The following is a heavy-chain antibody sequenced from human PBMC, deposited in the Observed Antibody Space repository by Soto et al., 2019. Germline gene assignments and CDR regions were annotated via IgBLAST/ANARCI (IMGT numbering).Heavy chain of an antibody. Sequence: SVKVSCKASGGTFSSYAISWVRQAPEQALEWMGGIIPIFGTANYAQKYQGRVTITADESTSTAYMELSSLRSEATAVYYGASAVALLAEFDCWGQGILVTVAS. D-gene: IGHD2-21*02. CDR1: GGTFSSYA. V-gene: IGHV1-69*13. CDR3: ASAVALLAEFDC. CDR2: IIPIFGTA. J-gene: IGHJ4*02.